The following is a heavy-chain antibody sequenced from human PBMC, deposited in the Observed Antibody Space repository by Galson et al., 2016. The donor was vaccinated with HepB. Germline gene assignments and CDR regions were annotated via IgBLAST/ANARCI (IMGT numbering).Heavy chain of an antibody. V-gene: IGHV1-69*13. CDR2: IIPMLDTT. D-gene: IGHD6-19*01. Sequence: SVKVSCKASGGTFSTYAINWVRQAPGQGLEWMGGIIPMLDTTNYAQKFQGRLTITADESTRTAFMDLSSLRSEDTAMYYCARDGYSSGWDRDGYWGQGTPVTVSS. CDR1: GGTFSTYA. CDR3: ARDGYSSGWDRDGY. J-gene: IGHJ4*02.